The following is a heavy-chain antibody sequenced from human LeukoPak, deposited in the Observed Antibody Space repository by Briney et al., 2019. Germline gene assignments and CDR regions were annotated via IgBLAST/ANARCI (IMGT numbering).Heavy chain of an antibody. D-gene: IGHD6-13*01. CDR3: TRRGAAAAGWGVFSDH. J-gene: IGHJ4*02. Sequence: GGSLRLSCAASGFTFSGSAMHWVRQASGKELEWVGRIRSKANSYATAYAASVKGRFTISRDDSKNTAYLQMNSLKTEDTAVYYCTRRGAAAAGWGVFSDHWGQGTLVTVSS. V-gene: IGHV3-73*01. CDR2: IRSKANSYAT. CDR1: GFTFSGSA.